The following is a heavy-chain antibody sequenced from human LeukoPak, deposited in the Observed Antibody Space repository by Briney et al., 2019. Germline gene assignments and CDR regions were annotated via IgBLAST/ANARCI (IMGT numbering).Heavy chain of an antibody. J-gene: IGHJ4*02. CDR1: GGSISSYX. V-gene: IGHV4-59*01. Sequence: GGSISSYXXXXXXPXXXXGXXWIVYIYYSGSTNYNPSLKSRVTISVDTSKNQFSLKLSSATAADTAVYYCARDSGSYRGFDYWGQGTLVTVSS. D-gene: IGHD1-26*01. CDR3: ARDSGSYRGFDY. CDR2: IYYSGST.